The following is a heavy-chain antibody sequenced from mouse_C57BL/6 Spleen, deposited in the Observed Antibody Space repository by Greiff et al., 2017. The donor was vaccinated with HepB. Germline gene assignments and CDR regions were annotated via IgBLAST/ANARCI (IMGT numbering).Heavy chain of an antibody. CDR1: GYTFTDHT. Sequence: VKLMESDAELVKPGASVKISCKVSGYTFTDHTIHWMKQRPEQGLEWIGYIYPRDGSTKYNEKFKGKATLTADKSSSTAYMQLNSLTSEESAVYYCARTIVNWHFDYWGKGTTLTVSS. CDR2: IYPRDGST. CDR3: ARTIVNWHFDY. D-gene: IGHD2-13*01. V-gene: IGHV1-78*01. J-gene: IGHJ2*01.